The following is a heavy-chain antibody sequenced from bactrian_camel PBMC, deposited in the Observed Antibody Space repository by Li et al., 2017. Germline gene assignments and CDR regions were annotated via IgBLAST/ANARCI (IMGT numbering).Heavy chain of an antibody. Sequence: QLVESGGGSVQAGESLRLSCAVSGTPTGTNCMTWIRQAAGKEREGVAAIRINRDGTYYADSVKGRFTIARDSTKNTVYLQMNSLKPEDTAMYYCAAGVISASAPVFCRPSQWGQGTQVT. CDR1: GTPTGTNC. J-gene: IGHJ4*01. D-gene: IGHD2*01. CDR2: IRINRDGT. V-gene: IGHV3S25*01. CDR3: AAGVISASAPVFCRPSQ.